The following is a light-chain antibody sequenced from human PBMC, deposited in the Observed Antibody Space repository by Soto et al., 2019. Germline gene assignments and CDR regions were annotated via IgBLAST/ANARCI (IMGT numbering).Light chain of an antibody. CDR1: SXDVGDYDY. Sequence: QSALTQPDSLSGSPGQSITISCTGTSXDVGDYDYVSWYQQHPGKAPKLIIYEVSDRPSGVSNRFSGSKSANTASLTISGLQAEDEADYFCSSYTSSRSLVFGTGTKVTVL. V-gene: IGLV2-14*01. J-gene: IGLJ1*01. CDR3: SSYTSSRSLV. CDR2: EVS.